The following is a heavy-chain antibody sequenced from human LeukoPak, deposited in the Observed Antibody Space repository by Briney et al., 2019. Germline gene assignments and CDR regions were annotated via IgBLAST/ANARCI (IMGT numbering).Heavy chain of an antibody. V-gene: IGHV3-7*01. D-gene: IGHD3-10*01. Sequence: GGSLRLSCAASGFTFSSYAMSWVRQAPGKGLEWVANINQNGREKFYVDSVKGRFTISRDNARNSLYLQMNSLRAEDTALYYCTRDRRGVMVYWGQGTPVTVSS. CDR2: INQNGREK. J-gene: IGHJ4*02. CDR1: GFTFSSYA. CDR3: TRDRRGVMVY.